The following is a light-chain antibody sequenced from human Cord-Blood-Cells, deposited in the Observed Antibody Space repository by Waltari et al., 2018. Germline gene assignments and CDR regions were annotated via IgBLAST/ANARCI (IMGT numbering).Light chain of an antibody. CDR1: SWYVVGANI. J-gene: IGLJ1*01. CDR3: SSYAGSNSYV. Sequence: QSALTHPPSATGSPRPPVTISCAGTSWYVVGANIVSWYQQHPGKAPKLMIYEVSKRPSGVPDRFSGSKSGNTASLTVSGLQAEDEADYYCSSYAGSNSYVFGTGTKVTVL. CDR2: EVS. V-gene: IGLV2-8*01.